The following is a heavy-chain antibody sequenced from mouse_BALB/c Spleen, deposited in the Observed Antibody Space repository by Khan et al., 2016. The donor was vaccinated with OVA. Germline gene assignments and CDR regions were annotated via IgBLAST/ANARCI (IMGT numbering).Heavy chain of an antibody. D-gene: IGHD2-10*01. CDR1: GYTFTNYG. CDR3: ARRPYFSYVMVY. Sequence: QIQLVQSGPELKKPGETVKISCKASGYTFTNYGLNWVKLAPGKGLKWMGWINTYTGEPTYADDFKGRFAFSLETSASNVYLQINNLKNEDTATYFCARRPYFSYVMVYWGQGTSVTVSS. CDR2: INTYTGEP. V-gene: IGHV9-3-1*01. J-gene: IGHJ4*01.